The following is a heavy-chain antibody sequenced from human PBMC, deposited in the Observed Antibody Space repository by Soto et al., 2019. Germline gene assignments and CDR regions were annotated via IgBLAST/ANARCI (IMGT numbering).Heavy chain of an antibody. J-gene: IGHJ4*02. CDR1: GFTFDDYA. CDR3: ARDVWSRASGPPDS. D-gene: IGHD3-10*01. Sequence: GGSLRLSXAASGFTFDDYAMHWVRQAPGKGLEWVTGISWNSDTIGYADSVKGRFTISRDNAKNSLYLQMNSLRAEDTAFHCCARDVWSRASGPPDSWGQGTLVTVSS. V-gene: IGHV3-9*01. CDR2: ISWNSDTI.